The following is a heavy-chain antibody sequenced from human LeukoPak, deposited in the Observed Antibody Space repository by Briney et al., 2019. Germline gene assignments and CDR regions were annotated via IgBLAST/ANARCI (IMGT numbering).Heavy chain of an antibody. Sequence: ASVKVSCTASGYTFTGYYIYWVRQAPGQGLECMGWINANTGVTNYAQKFWGRVTMTRDTSVSTAYMELSRLTSDDTAVYFCAREYGDNSAAHFDSWGQGTLVTVSS. CDR2: INANTGVT. V-gene: IGHV1-2*02. CDR1: GYTFTGYY. D-gene: IGHD4/OR15-4a*01. CDR3: AREYGDNSAAHFDS. J-gene: IGHJ4*02.